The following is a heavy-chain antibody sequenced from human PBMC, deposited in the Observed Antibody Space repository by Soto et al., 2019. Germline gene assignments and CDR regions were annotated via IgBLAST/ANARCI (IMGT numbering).Heavy chain of an antibody. Sequence: QVQLVQSGTEMKKPGSSVKVSCKVSGDTVSRFAINWVRQAPGQGLEWMGGIIPIFGTANYAQKFHGRVTIHAYASTSTAYMELSSLRSQDTAVYYWARAYSQDGMAVWGRGTTITVSS. D-gene: IGHD2-21*01. J-gene: IGHJ6*02. CDR2: IIPIFGTA. CDR1: GDTVSRFA. V-gene: IGHV1-69*12. CDR3: ARAYSQDGMAV.